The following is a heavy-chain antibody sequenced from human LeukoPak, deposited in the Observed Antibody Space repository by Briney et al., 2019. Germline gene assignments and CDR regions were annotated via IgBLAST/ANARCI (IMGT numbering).Heavy chain of an antibody. D-gene: IGHD3-10*01. V-gene: IGHV1-69*04. CDR1: GGTFSSYA. Sequence: SVKVSCKASGGTFSSYAISWVRQAPGQGLEWMGMIIPILGIANYAQKFQGRVTITADKSTSTAYMELSSLRSEDTAVYYCAWGSGSYYNENYYGMDVWGPGTTVTVSS. J-gene: IGHJ6*02. CDR3: AWGSGSYYNENYYGMDV. CDR2: IIPILGIA.